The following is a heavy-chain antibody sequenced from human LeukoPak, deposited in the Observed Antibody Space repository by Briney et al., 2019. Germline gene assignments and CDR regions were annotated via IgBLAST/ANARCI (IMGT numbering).Heavy chain of an antibody. D-gene: IGHD6-13*01. CDR3: ALGLFTAAGDY. V-gene: IGHV4-34*01. CDR2: IHHSGST. CDR1: GGSFSGYY. Sequence: SETLSLTCAVYGGSFSGYYWSWIRQPPGKGLEWIGEIHHSGSTNYNPSLKSRVTISVDTSKNQFSLKLSSVTAADTAVYYCALGLFTAAGDYWGQGTLVTVSS. J-gene: IGHJ4*02.